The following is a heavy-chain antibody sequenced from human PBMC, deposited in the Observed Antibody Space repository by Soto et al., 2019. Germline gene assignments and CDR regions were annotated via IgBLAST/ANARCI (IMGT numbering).Heavy chain of an antibody. D-gene: IGHD2-8*01. CDR1: GFTFSSYA. Sequence: QVQLVESGGGVVQPGRSLRLSCAASGFTFSSYAMHWVRQAPGKGLEWVAVISYDGSNKYYADSVKGCFTSSRDNSKNTLYRHIHSLRAGDTSVYYCARYASLIVIRVYAILASYFDYWGQGTLVTVSS. CDR2: ISYDGSNK. J-gene: IGHJ4*02. V-gene: IGHV3-30-3*01. CDR3: ARYASLIVIRVYAILASYFDY.